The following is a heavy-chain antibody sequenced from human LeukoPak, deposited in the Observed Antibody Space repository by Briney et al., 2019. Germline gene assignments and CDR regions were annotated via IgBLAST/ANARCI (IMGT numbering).Heavy chain of an antibody. Sequence: PGGSLRLSCAASGFTFSSYSMNWVRQAPGKGLEWVSSISSSSSYIYYADSVKGRFTISRDNAKNSLYLQMNSLRAEDTAVYYCARSRYYDSSGYYWDYWGQGTLVTVSS. J-gene: IGHJ4*02. CDR3: ARSRYYDSSGYYWDY. CDR2: ISSSSSYI. V-gene: IGHV3-21*01. CDR1: GFTFSSYS. D-gene: IGHD3-22*01.